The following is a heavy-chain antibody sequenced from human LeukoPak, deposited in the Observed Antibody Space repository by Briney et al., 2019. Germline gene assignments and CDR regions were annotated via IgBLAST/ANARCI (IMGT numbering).Heavy chain of an antibody. Sequence: GASVKVSCKASGYTFTGNYMHWVRQAPGQGLEWMGWINPNSGGTNYAQKFQGRVTMTRDTSISTAYMELSRLRSDDTAVYYCARTPRTVTTRVFDYWGQGTLVTVSS. D-gene: IGHD4-17*01. J-gene: IGHJ4*02. CDR3: ARTPRTVTTRVFDY. CDR1: GYTFTGNY. CDR2: INPNSGGT. V-gene: IGHV1-2*02.